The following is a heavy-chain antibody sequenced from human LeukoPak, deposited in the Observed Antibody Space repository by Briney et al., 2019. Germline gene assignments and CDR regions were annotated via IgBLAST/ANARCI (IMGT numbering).Heavy chain of an antibody. V-gene: IGHV4-39*01. CDR1: GGSISSSSYY. Sequence: SETLSLTCTVSGGSISSSSYYWGWIRQPPGKGLEWIGSIYYSGSTNHNPSLKSRVTISVDTSKNQFSLKLSSVTAADTAVYYCARHGYYYGSGSYYRFDYWGRGTLVTVSS. D-gene: IGHD3-10*01. CDR2: IYYSGST. J-gene: IGHJ4*02. CDR3: ARHGYYYGSGSYYRFDY.